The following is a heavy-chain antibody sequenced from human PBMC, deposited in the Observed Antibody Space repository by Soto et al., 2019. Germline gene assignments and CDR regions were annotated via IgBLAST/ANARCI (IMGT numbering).Heavy chain of an antibody. J-gene: IGHJ5*02. D-gene: IGHD3-3*01. V-gene: IGHV4-59*08. CDR2: IYYTGTT. CDR3: ARHLGVLRFLEAFDP. CDR1: GGSISSYY. Sequence: SETLSLTCTVSGGSISSYYWSWIRRPPGKGLEWIGYIYYTGTTNYNPSLKSRVTISVDTSRDQFSLKLSSVTAADTAVYYCARHLGVLRFLEAFDPWGQETLVTVSS.